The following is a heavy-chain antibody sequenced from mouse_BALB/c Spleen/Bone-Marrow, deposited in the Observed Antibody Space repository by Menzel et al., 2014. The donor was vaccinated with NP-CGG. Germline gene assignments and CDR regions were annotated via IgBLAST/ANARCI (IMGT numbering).Heavy chain of an antibody. CDR3: TRDGKGNYDYAMDY. D-gene: IGHD2-1*01. V-gene: IGHV5-6-4*01. Sequence: EVKLVESGGGLVKPGGSLKLSCAASGFTFSSYTMSWVRQTPEKRLEWVATISSGGSYTYYPDSVKGRFTISRDNAKNTLYLQMSSLKSVDIAMYYCTRDGKGNYDYAMDYWGQGTSVTVSS. J-gene: IGHJ4*01. CDR1: GFTFSSYT. CDR2: ISSGGSYT.